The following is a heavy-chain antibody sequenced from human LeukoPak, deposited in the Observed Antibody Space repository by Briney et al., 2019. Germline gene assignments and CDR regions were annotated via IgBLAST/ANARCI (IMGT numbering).Heavy chain of an antibody. CDR2: ISSNGGST. CDR1: GFTFSSYA. D-gene: IGHD2-15*01. J-gene: IGHJ6*03. V-gene: IGHV3-64*01. CDR3: ARGDADCSGGSCYSSYYYYMDV. Sequence: PGGSLRLSCAASGFTFSSYAMHWVRQAPGKGLEYVPAISSNGGSTYYANSVKGRFTISRDNSKNTLYLQMGSLRAEDMAVYYCARGDADCSGGSCYSSYYYYMDVWGKGTTVTVSS.